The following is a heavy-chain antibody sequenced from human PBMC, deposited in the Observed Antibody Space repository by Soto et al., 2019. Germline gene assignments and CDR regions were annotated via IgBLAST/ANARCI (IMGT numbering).Heavy chain of an antibody. Sequence: ASVTVSCKASGYTFTSYYMHWVRQAPGQGLEWMGRIIPIFGTANYAQKFQGRVTITTDESTSTAYMELSSLRSEDTAVYYCARSPYYYGSGSYYRFDYWGQGTLVTVSS. J-gene: IGHJ4*02. CDR3: ARSPYYYGSGSYYRFDY. CDR1: GYTFTSYY. V-gene: IGHV1-69*05. D-gene: IGHD3-10*01. CDR2: IIPIFGTA.